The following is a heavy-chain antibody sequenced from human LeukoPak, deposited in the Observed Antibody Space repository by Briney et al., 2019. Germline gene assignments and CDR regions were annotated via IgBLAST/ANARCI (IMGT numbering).Heavy chain of an antibody. CDR3: ARDGSAYNFDY. CDR2: VESNGRNT. V-gene: IGHV3-74*01. CDR1: GFTFSTSW. D-gene: IGHD5-24*01. J-gene: IGHJ4*02. Sequence: GGSLRLSCAASGFTFSTSWMHWVRQPPGKGLVWVSRVESNGRNTIYADSVKGRFTISRDNRKNTLYLQMNSLRAEDTAVYYCARDGSAYNFDYWGQGTLVTVSS.